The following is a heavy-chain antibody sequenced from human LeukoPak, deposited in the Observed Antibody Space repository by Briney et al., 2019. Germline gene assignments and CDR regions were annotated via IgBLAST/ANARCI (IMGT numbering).Heavy chain of an antibody. CDR2: IYHSGST. V-gene: IGHV4-38-2*01. CDR3: ARHKSGDYDFWSGYRYYYYYMDV. Sequence: SETLSLTCAVSGYSISSGYYWGWIRQPPGKGLEWIGSIYHSGSTYYNPSLKSRVTISVDTSKNQFSLKLSSVTAADTAVYYRARHKSGDYDFWSGYRYYYYYMDVWGKGTTVTVSS. CDR1: GYSISSGYY. D-gene: IGHD3-3*01. J-gene: IGHJ6*03.